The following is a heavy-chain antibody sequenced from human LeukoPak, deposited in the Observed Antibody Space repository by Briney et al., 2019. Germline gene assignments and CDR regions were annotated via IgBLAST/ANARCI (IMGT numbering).Heavy chain of an antibody. CDR3: ARSSYGDYGHIDY. D-gene: IGHD4-17*01. CDR2: TYYSGST. CDR1: GDSISSYY. Sequence: SETLSLTCTVSGDSISSYYWSWIRQPPGKGLEYIGYTYYSGSTNYNPSLKSRVTISVDTSKNQFSLNLSSVTAADTAVYYCARSSYGDYGHIDYWGQGTLVTVSS. J-gene: IGHJ4*02. V-gene: IGHV4-59*01.